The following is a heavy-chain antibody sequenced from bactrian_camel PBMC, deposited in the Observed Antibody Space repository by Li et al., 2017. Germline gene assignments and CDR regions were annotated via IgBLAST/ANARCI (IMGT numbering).Heavy chain of an antibody. Sequence: HVQLVESGGGLVQPGGSLRLSCAASGFPFSRYFMSWVRQAPGKGLEWVSSIDTRGGTYYAESVKGRFTFSKDNSKNTLFLLMNSLKPEDTGVYYCATDRRPYSGGYVALGNWGQGTQVTVS. J-gene: IGHJ4*01. V-gene: IGHV3-2*01. CDR1: GFPFSRYF. CDR3: ATDRRPYSGGYVALGN. D-gene: IGHD2*01. CDR2: IDTRGGT.